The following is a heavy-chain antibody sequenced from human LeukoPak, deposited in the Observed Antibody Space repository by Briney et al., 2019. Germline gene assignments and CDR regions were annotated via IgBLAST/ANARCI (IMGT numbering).Heavy chain of an antibody. CDR3: AKDGREGAFDV. J-gene: IGHJ3*01. Sequence: GGSLRLSCAASGFTFDDFTMHWVRQPPGKGLEWVSLISWDGVNTYYSDYVKGRFRISRDNSKNSLYLQMNSLTTEDIAFYYCAKDGREGAFDVWGQGTLVTVSS. CDR1: GFTFDDFT. CDR2: ISWDGVNT. V-gene: IGHV3-43*01. D-gene: IGHD1-26*01.